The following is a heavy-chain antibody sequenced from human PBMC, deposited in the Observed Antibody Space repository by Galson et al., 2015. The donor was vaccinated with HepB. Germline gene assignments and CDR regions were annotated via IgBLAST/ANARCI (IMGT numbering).Heavy chain of an antibody. J-gene: IGHJ4*02. CDR3: ASMGYCSGGSCPASV. CDR2: ISSSSSTI. D-gene: IGHD2-15*01. CDR1: GFTFSDYF. V-gene: IGHV3-11*01. Sequence: SLRLSCAASGFTFSDYFMSWFRQAPGKGLEWVSYISSSSSTIYYADSVKGRFTISRDNAKNSLYLQMNSLRAEDTAVYYCASMGYCSGGSCPASVWSQGTLVTVSS.